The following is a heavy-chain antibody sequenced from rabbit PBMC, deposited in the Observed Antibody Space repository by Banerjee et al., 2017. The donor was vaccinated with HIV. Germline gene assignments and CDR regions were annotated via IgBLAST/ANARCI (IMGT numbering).Heavy chain of an antibody. CDR1: GFSFSSSYW. CDR3: ARGSGGSTYYTPYFNL. CDR2: IYASTSGST. D-gene: IGHD8-1*01. V-gene: IGHV1S40*01. Sequence: QSLEESGGDLVKPGASLTLTCTASGFSFSSSYWICWVRQAPGKGLEWIACIYASTSGSTYYANWAKGRFTISKTSSTTVTLQMTSLTAADTATYFCARGSGGSTYYTPYFNLWGPGTLVTVS. J-gene: IGHJ4*01.